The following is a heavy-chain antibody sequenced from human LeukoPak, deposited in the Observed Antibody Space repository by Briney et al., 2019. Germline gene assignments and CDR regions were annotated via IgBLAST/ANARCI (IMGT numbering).Heavy chain of an antibody. CDR3: ARWERSSSWYWYFDL. J-gene: IGHJ2*01. V-gene: IGHV3-72*01. D-gene: IGHD6-13*01. CDR1: GFTFSDHY. CDR2: TRNRANNYSP. Sequence: GGSLRLSCAASGFTFSDHYMDWVRQAPGKGLEWVGRTRNRANNYSPLYAASVKGRFTISRDDSKNSLYLQMNSLKTEDTAVYYCARWERSSSWYWYFDLWGRGTLATDSS.